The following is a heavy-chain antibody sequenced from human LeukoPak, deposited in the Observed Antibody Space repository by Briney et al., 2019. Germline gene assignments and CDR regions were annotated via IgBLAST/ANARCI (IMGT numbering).Heavy chain of an antibody. D-gene: IGHD6-13*01. J-gene: IGHJ4*02. CDR1: GYTFTSYG. Sequence: GASVKVSCKASGYTFTSYGITWGRQAPGQGLEWMGWISAYNGNTNYAQKFQGRVTLTTDTSTSTAYMELRSLRSDDTAVYYCARDLGAVGTSSFFDYWGQGTLVTVSS. V-gene: IGHV1-18*04. CDR3: ARDLGAVGTSSFFDY. CDR2: ISAYNGNT.